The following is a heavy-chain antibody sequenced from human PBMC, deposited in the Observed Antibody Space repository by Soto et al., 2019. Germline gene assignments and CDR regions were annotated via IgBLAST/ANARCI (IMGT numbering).Heavy chain of an antibody. Sequence: QLQLQESGSRLVKPSQTLSLTCAVSGGSISRAGYSWSWIRQSLGKGLEWIGYFYNSGSTFYNPSLKSRLTISVDRSKNQLSLQLNSVTAADTAVYYCASSRVVTTYFDYWGQGTLVTVSS. J-gene: IGHJ4*02. CDR2: FYNSGST. CDR1: GGSISRAGYS. D-gene: IGHD2-21*02. V-gene: IGHV4-30-2*06. CDR3: ASSRVVTTYFDY.